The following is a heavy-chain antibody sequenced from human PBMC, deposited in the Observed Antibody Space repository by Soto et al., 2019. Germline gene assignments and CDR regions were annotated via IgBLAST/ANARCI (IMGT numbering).Heavy chain of an antibody. V-gene: IGHV3-30*18. CDR2: ISYDGSNK. J-gene: IGHJ3*02. CDR3: AKKFWSGPNRYAFDI. Sequence: GGSLRLSCAASGVTFSSYGMHWVRQTPGKGLEWVAVISYDGSNKYYADSVKGRFTISRDNSKNTLYLQMNSLRAEDTAVYYCAKKFWSGPNRYAFDIWGQGTMVTVS. CDR1: GVTFSSYG. D-gene: IGHD3-3*01.